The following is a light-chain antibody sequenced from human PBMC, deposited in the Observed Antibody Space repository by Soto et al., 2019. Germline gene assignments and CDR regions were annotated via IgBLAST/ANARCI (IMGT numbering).Light chain of an antibody. CDR3: QQADSFPFT. CDR2: VAS. V-gene: IGKV1-12*01. Sequence: DIQLTQSPSSLSASVGARVTITCRASPDIGTWLAWFQQKPGKAPKILIYVASNLQSGVPARVSGAVSGTDFNLTITGLQPEDFAPYRCQQADSFPFTFGPGTKVD. CDR1: PDIGTW. J-gene: IGKJ3*01.